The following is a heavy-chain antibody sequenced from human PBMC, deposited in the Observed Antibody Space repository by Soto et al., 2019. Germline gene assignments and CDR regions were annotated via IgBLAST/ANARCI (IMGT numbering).Heavy chain of an antibody. D-gene: IGHD2-2*01. CDR2: ISYDGSNK. J-gene: IGHJ6*02. Sequence: QVQLVESGGGVVQPGRSLRLSCAASGFTFSSYGMHWVRQAPGKGLEWVALISYDGSNKYYADSVKGRFTISRDNSKNTLYLQMNSLRAEDTAVYYWAKVSVPAAIAYYYYGMDVWGQGTTVTVSS. CDR1: GFTFSSYG. V-gene: IGHV3-30*18. CDR3: AKVSVPAAIAYYYYGMDV.